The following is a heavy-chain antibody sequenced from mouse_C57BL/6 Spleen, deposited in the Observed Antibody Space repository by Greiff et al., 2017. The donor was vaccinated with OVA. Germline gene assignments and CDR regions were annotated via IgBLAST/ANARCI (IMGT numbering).Heavy chain of an antibody. CDR2: IHPNSGST. J-gene: IGHJ1*03. CDR1: GYTFTSYW. Sequence: QVQLKQPGAELVKPGASVKLSCKASGYTFTSYWMHWVKQRPGQGLEWIGMIHPNSGSTNYNEKFKSKATLTVDKSSITAYMQLSSLTSEDSAVYYCASGTMVRAAFDVWGTGTTVTVSS. V-gene: IGHV1-64*01. D-gene: IGHD2-2*01. CDR3: ASGTMVRAAFDV.